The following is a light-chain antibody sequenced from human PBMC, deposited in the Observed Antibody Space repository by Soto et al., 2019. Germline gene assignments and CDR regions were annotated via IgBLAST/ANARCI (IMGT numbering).Light chain of an antibody. V-gene: IGLV2-11*01. CDR2: DVS. CDR1: SSVVGGYNY. J-gene: IGLJ1*01. CDR3: CSYAGSYTFV. Sequence: QSVLTQPRSVSGSPGQSVTISCTGTSSVVGGYNYVSWYQQHPGKAPKLMIYDVSKRPSGVPDRFSGSKSGNTASLTISGLQVEDEADYYCCSYAGSYTFVFGTGTKVTDL.